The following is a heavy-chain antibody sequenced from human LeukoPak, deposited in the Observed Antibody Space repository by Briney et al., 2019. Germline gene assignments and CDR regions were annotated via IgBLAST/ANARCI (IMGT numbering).Heavy chain of an antibody. CDR3: ARDLLSGRVVVARSLDY. CDR2: VSADGRTQ. V-gene: IGHV3-30*03. J-gene: IGHJ4*02. Sequence: GGSLRLSCAASGFTFRTYSIHWVRQAPGKGLEWVTVVSADGRTQLYSDSVKGRFTISRDNSLNTLHLQMNSLRTEDTAVYYCARDLLSGRVVVARSLDYWGQGTLVTVSS. D-gene: IGHD2-15*01. CDR1: GFTFRTYS.